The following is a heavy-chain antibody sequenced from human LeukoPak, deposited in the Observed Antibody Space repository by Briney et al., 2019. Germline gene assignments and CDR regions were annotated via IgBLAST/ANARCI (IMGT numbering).Heavy chain of an antibody. D-gene: IGHD6-19*01. CDR3: ARGCPAVAGTLEGTDV. CDR2: INHSGST. V-gene: IGHV4-34*01. Sequence: SETLSLTCAVYGGSFSGYYWSWIRQPPGKGLEWIGEINHSGSTNYNPSLKSRVTISVDTSKNQFSLKLSSVTAADTAVYYCARGCPAVAGTLEGTDVWGQGTTVTVSS. CDR1: GGSFSGYY. J-gene: IGHJ6*02.